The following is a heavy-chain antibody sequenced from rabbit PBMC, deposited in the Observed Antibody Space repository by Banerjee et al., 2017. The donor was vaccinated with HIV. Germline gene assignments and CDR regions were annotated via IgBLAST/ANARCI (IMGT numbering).Heavy chain of an antibody. Sequence: QEQLKESGGGLVQPGGSLKLSCKASGIDFSSYGISWVRQAPGKGLEWIAYIYPDYGSTDYASWVNGRFTISLDNAQNTVFLQMTSLTAADTATYFCARSIDAGDAGYGYALGNLWGQGTLVTVS. CDR3: ARSIDAGDAGYGYALGNL. CDR2: IYPDYGST. CDR1: GIDFSSYG. D-gene: IGHD6-1*01. J-gene: IGHJ4*01. V-gene: IGHV1S47*01.